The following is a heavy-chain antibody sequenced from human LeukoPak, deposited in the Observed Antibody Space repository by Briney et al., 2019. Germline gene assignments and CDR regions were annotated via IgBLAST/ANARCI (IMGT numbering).Heavy chain of an antibody. CDR3: ARAVPSYYYDDDY. CDR1: GYTFTGYY. J-gene: IGHJ4*02. D-gene: IGHD3-22*01. CDR2: INPNSGGT. Sequence: ASVKVSCKASGYTFTGYYMHWVRQAPGQGLEWTGWINPNSGGTNYAQKFQGRVTMTRDTSISTAYMELSRLRSDDTAVYYCARAVPSYYYDDDYWGQGTLVTVSS. V-gene: IGHV1-2*02.